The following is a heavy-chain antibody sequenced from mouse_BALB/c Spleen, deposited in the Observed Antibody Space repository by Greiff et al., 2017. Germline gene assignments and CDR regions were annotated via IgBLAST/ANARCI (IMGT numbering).Heavy chain of an antibody. CDR2: ISYDGSN. Sequence: EVKLMESGPGLVKPSQSLSLTCSVTGYSITSGYYWNWIRQFPGNKLEWMGYISYDGSNNYNPSLKNRISITRDTSKNQFFLKLNSVTTEDTATYYCAREDYGYSFAYWGQGTLVTVSA. D-gene: IGHD1-2*01. J-gene: IGHJ3*01. V-gene: IGHV3-6*02. CDR1: GYSITSGYY. CDR3: AREDYGYSFAY.